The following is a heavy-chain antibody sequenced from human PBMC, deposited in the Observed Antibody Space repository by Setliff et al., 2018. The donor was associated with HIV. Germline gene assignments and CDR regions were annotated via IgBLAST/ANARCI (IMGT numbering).Heavy chain of an antibody. D-gene: IGHD3-9*01. Sequence: GSLRLSCTASGFTFGDYAMSWFRQAPGKGLEWVGFIRSKAYGGTTEYAASVKGRFTISRDDSKSIAYLQMSSLKIEDTAVYYCTRDHRFVDRYPDWWGQGTLVTVSS. V-gene: IGHV3-49*03. J-gene: IGHJ4*02. CDR3: TRDHRFVDRYPDW. CDR2: IRSKAYGGTT. CDR1: GFTFGDYA.